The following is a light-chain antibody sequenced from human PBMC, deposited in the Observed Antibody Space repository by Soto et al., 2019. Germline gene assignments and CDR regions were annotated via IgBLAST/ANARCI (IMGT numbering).Light chain of an antibody. CDR1: QSVSSY. V-gene: IGKV3-11*01. CDR2: DAS. Sequence: VLTQSPATLSLSPGERATLSCRASQSVSSYLAWYQQKPGQAPRLLIYDASNRATGIPARFSGSGSGTDFTLTISSLEPEDFAVYYWQQRTNWPLTFGGGTKVEIK. CDR3: QQRTNWPLT. J-gene: IGKJ4*01.